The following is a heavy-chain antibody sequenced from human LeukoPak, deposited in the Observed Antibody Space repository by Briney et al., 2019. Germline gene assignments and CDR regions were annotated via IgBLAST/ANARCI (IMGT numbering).Heavy chain of an antibody. J-gene: IGHJ4*02. Sequence: PGVSLRLSCAASGFTFDDYAMHWVRQAPGKGLEWVSGISWNSGSIGYADSVKGRFTISRDNAKNSLYLQMNSLRAEDTALYYCAKGLYSSSSSNYFDYWGQGTLVTVSS. CDR1: GFTFDDYA. CDR2: ISWNSGSI. V-gene: IGHV3-9*01. D-gene: IGHD6-6*01. CDR3: AKGLYSSSSSNYFDY.